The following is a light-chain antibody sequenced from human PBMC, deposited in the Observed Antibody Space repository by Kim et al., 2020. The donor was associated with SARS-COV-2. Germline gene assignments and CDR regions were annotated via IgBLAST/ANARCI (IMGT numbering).Light chain of an antibody. CDR2: QDS. V-gene: IGLV3-1*01. J-gene: IGLJ3*02. CDR3: QAWDTSTHRV. CDR1: KLGDKY. Sequence: SYELTQPPSVSVSPGQTASITCSGDKLGDKYACWYQQKPGQSPVLVIYQDSKRPSGIPERFSGSNSGNTATLTISGTQARDEADYYCQAWDTSTHRVVGG.